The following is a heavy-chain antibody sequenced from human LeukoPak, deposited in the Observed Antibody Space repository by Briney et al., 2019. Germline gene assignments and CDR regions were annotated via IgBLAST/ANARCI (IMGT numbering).Heavy chain of an antibody. V-gene: IGHV3-21*01. Sequence: RXSCAXSGFXFSSYSMNWVRQAPGKGLEWVSXISSSSSYIYYADSVKGRFTISRDNAKNSLYLQMNSLRAEDTAVYYCARGLPQWLVPGWFDPWGQGTLVTVSS. D-gene: IGHD6-19*01. CDR2: ISSSSSYI. CDR3: ARGLPQWLVPGWFDP. J-gene: IGHJ5*02. CDR1: GFXFSSYS.